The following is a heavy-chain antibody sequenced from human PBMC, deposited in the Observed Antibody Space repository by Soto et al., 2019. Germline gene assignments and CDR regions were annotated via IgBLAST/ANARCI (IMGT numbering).Heavy chain of an antibody. CDR2: IYPGDSDT. CDR3: ARHVPLYDILTGYYMDY. J-gene: IGHJ4*02. CDR1: GYSFTSYW. D-gene: IGHD3-9*01. Sequence: PGESLKISCKGSGYSFTSYWIGWVRLMPGKGLEWMGIIYPGDSDTRYSPSFQGQVTISADKSISTAYLQWSSLKASDTAMYYCARHVPLYDILTGYYMDYWGQGPLVTVSS. V-gene: IGHV5-51*01.